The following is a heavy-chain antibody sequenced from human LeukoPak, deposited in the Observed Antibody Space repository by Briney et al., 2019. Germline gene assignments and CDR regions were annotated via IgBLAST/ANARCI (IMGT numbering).Heavy chain of an antibody. CDR3: AGDLGRSYYYYGMDV. J-gene: IGHJ6*02. V-gene: IGHV3-53*01. D-gene: IGHD1-1*01. CDR1: GFTVSSNY. CDR2: IYSGGST. Sequence: GGSLRLSCAASGFTVSSNYMSWVRQAPGKGLEWVSVIYSGGSTYYADSVKGRFTISRDNSKNTLYLQMNSLRAEDTAVYYCAGDLGRSYYYYGMDVWGQGTTVTVSS.